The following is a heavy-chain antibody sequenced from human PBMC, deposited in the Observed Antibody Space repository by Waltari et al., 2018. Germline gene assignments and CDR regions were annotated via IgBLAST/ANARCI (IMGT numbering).Heavy chain of an antibody. D-gene: IGHD6-6*01. CDR3: AREYSSSAGFDY. Sequence: QVTLKESGPALVKPTQTLTLTCTFSGFSLSTSGMRVRWTRQPPGKALEWLARIDWDDDKFYSTSLKTRLTISKDTSKNQVVLTMTNMDPVDTATYYCAREYSSSAGFDYWGQGTLVTVSS. J-gene: IGHJ4*02. V-gene: IGHV2-70*04. CDR1: GFSLSTSGMR. CDR2: IDWDDDK.